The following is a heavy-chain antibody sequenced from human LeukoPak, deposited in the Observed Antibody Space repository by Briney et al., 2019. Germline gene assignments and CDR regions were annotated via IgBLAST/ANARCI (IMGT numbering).Heavy chain of an antibody. J-gene: IGHJ5*02. Sequence: ASVKVSCMASGYTLTGYYMHWVRQAPGQGLEWMGWINPNSGGTNYAQKFQGRVTMTRDTSISTAYMELRSLRSDDTAVYYCARGDDYGRTNWFDPWGQGTLVTVSS. CDR2: INPNSGGT. D-gene: IGHD4-17*01. CDR3: ARGDDYGRTNWFDP. CDR1: GYTLTGYY. V-gene: IGHV1-2*02.